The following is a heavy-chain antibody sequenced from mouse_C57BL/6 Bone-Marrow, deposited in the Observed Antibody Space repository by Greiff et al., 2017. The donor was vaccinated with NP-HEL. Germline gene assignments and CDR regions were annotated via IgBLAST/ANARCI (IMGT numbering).Heavy chain of an antibody. CDR2: INPSTGGT. D-gene: IGHD2-2*01. V-gene: IGHV1-42*01. CDR1: GYSFTGYY. Sequence: VQLQQSGPELVKPGASVKISCKASGYSFTGYYMNWVKQSPEKSLEWIGEINPSTGGTTYNQKFKAKATLTVDKSSSTAYMQLKSLTSEDSAVYYCARSTMVTTEVDYWGQGTTLTVSS. CDR3: ARSTMVTTEVDY. J-gene: IGHJ2*01.